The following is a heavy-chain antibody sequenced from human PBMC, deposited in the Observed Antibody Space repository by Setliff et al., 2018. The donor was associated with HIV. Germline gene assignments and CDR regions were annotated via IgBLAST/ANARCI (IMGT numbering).Heavy chain of an antibody. CDR2: IIPIFGTA. Sequence: ASVKVSCKASGGTFSSYAISWVRQAPGQGLEWMGGIIPIFGTANYAQKFQGRVTITADASTSTAYMELSSLRSEDTAVYYCARSLERQWMVPYYMDVWGKGTTVTVSS. CDR1: GGTFSSYA. D-gene: IGHD6-19*01. CDR3: ARSLERQWMVPYYMDV. V-gene: IGHV1-69*13. J-gene: IGHJ6*03.